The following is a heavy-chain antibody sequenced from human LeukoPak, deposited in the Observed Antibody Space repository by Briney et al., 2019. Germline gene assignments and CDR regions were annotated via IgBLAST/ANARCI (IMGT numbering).Heavy chain of an antibody. CDR2: INAGNGNT. V-gene: IGHV1-3*01. J-gene: IGHJ4*02. CDR3: ARDITRQYYDILTGTDY. CDR1: GYTFTSYA. Sequence: ASVKVSCKASGYTFTSYAMHWVRQAPGQRLEWMGWINAGNGNTKYSQKFQGRVTITRDTSASAAYMELSSLRSEDTAVYYCARDITRQYYDILTGTDYWGQGTLVTVSS. D-gene: IGHD3-9*01.